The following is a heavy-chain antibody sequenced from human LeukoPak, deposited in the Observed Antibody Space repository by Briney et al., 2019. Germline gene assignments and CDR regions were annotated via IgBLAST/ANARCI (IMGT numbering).Heavy chain of an antibody. Sequence: KSSETLSLTCSVSGASISSYYWSWIRQPPGKGPEWIGYIYYSGTTNYNPSLKSRVTISIDTSKNQFSLKLISVTAADTAVYYCARQGIRGQWLVHFDYWGQGTLATVSS. CDR3: ARQGIRGQWLVHFDY. V-gene: IGHV4-59*08. CDR2: IYYSGTT. D-gene: IGHD6-19*01. CDR1: GASISSYY. J-gene: IGHJ4*02.